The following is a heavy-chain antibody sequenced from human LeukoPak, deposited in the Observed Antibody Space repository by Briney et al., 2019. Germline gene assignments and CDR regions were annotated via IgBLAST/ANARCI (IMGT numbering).Heavy chain of an antibody. V-gene: IGHV3-48*04. D-gene: IGHD5-12*01. CDR3: ARDYRYAFDN. CDR1: GFTFSSYS. Sequence: PGGSLRLSCAASGFTFSSYSMNWVRQAPGKGLEWISYIGISSGNTKYADSVKGRFTISGDNAKNSRYLQMNSLRVEDTAVYYCARDYRYAFDNWGQGILVTVSS. CDR2: IGISSGNT. J-gene: IGHJ4*02.